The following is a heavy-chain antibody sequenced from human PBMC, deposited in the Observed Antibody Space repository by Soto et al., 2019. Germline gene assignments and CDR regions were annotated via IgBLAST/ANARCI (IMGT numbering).Heavy chain of an antibody. Sequence: QVQLVESGGGVVQLGRSLRLSCAASGFTFSSYVMHWVRQAPGKGLVWVAVIWYDGSNNYYADSVKGRFTIGRDNTKNKRYLQRNRLRAEDTAVYYCAREHCLVRYYYGMDVWGQGSKVTVS. D-gene: IGHD3-9*01. CDR1: GFTFSSYV. V-gene: IGHV3-33*01. CDR3: AREHCLVRYYYGMDV. J-gene: IGHJ6*02. CDR2: IWYDGSNN.